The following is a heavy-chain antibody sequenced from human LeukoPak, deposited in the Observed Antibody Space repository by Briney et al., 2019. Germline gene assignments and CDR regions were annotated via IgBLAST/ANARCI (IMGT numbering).Heavy chain of an antibody. CDR3: ARSIYTTSSHPYFFDY. CDR1: GGSIRSYY. D-gene: IGHD6-6*01. V-gene: IGHV4-59*01. Sequence: SETLSLTCTVSGGSIRSYYWSWIRQPPGKGLEWIGYVYYTGKTNYNPSLKSRVTISVDTSKNQFSLKLTSVTAADTAVYYCARSIYTTSSHPYFFDYWGQGTLVTVSS. J-gene: IGHJ4*02. CDR2: VYYTGKT.